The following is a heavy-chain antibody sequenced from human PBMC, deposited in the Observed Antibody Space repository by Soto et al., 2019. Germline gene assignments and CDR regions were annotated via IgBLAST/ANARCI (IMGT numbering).Heavy chain of an antibody. CDR3: AKERFRVVVAATPSFGP. J-gene: IGHJ5*02. CDR2: ISYDGSNK. V-gene: IGHV3-30*18. D-gene: IGHD2-15*01. Sequence: PGGSLRLSCAASGFTFSSYGMHWVRQAPGKGLEWVAVISYDGSNKYYADSVKGRFTTSRDNSKNTLYLQMNSLRAEDTAVYYCAKERFRVVVAATPSFGPWGQGTLVTVSS. CDR1: GFTFSSYG.